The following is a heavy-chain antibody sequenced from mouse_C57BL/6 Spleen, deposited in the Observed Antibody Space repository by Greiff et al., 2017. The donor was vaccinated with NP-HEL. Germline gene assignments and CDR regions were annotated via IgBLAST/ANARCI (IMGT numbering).Heavy chain of an antibody. V-gene: IGHV1-82*01. J-gene: IGHJ3*01. CDR1: GYAFSSSW. Sequence: VQLQQSGPELVKPGASVKISCKASGYAFSSSWMNWVKQRPGKGLEWIGRIYPGDGDTNYNGKFKGKATLTADKSSSTAYMQLSSLTSEDSAVYFCASQDGSSGYGWFAYWGQGTLVTVSA. CDR3: ASQDGSSGYGWFAY. D-gene: IGHD3-2*02. CDR2: IYPGDGDT.